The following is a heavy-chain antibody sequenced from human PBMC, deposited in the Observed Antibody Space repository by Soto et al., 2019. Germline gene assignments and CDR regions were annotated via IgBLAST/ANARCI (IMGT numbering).Heavy chain of an antibody. CDR3: ARAYKRWLQLTYYFDY. J-gene: IGHJ4*02. V-gene: IGHV3-48*02. D-gene: IGHD5-12*01. CDR1: GFTFSSYS. Sequence: EVQLVESGGGLVQPGGSLRLSCAASGFTFSSYSMNWVRQAPGKGLEWVSYISSSSSTIYYADSVKGRFTISRDNAKNSLYLQMNSLRDEDTAVYYCARAYKRWLQLTYYFDYWGQGTLVTVSS. CDR2: ISSSSSTI.